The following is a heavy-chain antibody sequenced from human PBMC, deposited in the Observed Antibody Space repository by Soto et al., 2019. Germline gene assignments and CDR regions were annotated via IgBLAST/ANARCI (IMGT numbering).Heavy chain of an antibody. CDR1: GFTFISYG. J-gene: IGHJ4*02. CDR2: IWYDGSNK. CDR3: ARDGDGYYFDY. V-gene: IGHV3-33*01. D-gene: IGHD2-21*02. Sequence: GGSLRLSCGASGFTFISYGMHWVRQAPGKGLEWVAVIWYDGSNKYYADSVKGRFTISRDNSKNTLYLQMNSLRAEDTAVYYCARDGDGYYFDYWGQGTLVTVSS.